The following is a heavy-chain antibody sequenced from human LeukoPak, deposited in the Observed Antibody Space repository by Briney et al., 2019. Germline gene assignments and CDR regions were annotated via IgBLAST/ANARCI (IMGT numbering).Heavy chain of an antibody. J-gene: IGHJ4*02. D-gene: IGHD6-13*01. CDR1: GFTFSSYA. CDR2: ISGSGDST. Sequence: GGSLRLSCAASGFTFSSYAMSWVRQAPGKGLEWVSAISGSGDSTYYGDSVKGRFTISRDNSKNTLYLQMNSLRAEDTAVYYCAKTRPLDSSSWSHGDYWGQGTLVTVS. V-gene: IGHV3-23*01. CDR3: AKTRPLDSSSWSHGDY.